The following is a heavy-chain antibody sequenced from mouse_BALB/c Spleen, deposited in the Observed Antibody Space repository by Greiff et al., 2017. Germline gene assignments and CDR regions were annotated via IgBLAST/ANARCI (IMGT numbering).Heavy chain of an antibody. CDR3: ARSGNPYYLDY. CDR2: ISSGSSTI. D-gene: IGHD2-1*01. Sequence: VQLQQSGGGLVQPGGSRKLSCAASGFTFSSFGMHWVRQAPEKGLEWVAYISSGSSTIYYADTVKGRFTISRDNPKNTLFLQMTSLRSEDTAMYYCARSGNPYYLDYWGQGTTLTVSS. J-gene: IGHJ2*01. V-gene: IGHV5-17*02. CDR1: GFTFSSFG.